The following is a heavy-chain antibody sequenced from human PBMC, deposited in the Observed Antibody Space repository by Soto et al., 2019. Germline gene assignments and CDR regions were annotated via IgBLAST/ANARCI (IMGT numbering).Heavy chain of an antibody. J-gene: IGHJ4*02. D-gene: IGHD6-13*01. Sequence: PGGSLRLSCAASGFTVSSNYMSFCRQSPGKWLEWVSVIYSGGSTYYADSVKGRFTISRDNSKNTLYLQMNSLRAEDTAVYYCARDSPAGYSSSWYRKNFDYWGQGTLVTVSS. V-gene: IGHV3-53*05. CDR3: ARDSPAGYSSSWYRKNFDY. CDR2: IYSGGST. CDR1: GFTVSSNY.